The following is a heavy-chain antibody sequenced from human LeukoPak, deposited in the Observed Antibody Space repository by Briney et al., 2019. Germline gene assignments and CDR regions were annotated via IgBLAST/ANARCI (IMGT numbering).Heavy chain of an antibody. D-gene: IGHD5-24*01. CDR1: GFTFSSYA. J-gene: IGHJ5*02. CDR2: ISYDGSNK. Sequence: GRSLRLSCAASGFTFSSYAMHWVRQAPGKGLEWVAVISYDGSNKYYADSVKGRFIISRDNSKNTLYLQMNSLRAEDTAFYYCARSRDGYNGLFDPWGQGTLVTVSS. CDR3: ARSRDGYNGLFDP. V-gene: IGHV3-30*14.